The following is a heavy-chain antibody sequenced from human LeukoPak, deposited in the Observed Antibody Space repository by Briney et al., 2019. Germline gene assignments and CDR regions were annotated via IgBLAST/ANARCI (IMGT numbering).Heavy chain of an antibody. V-gene: IGHV3-49*04. CDR2: IRSKAYGGTT. CDR1: GFTLGDYA. Sequence: GGSLRLSCTASGFTLGDYAMSCVRQAPGKGLEWVGFIRSKAYGGTTEYAASVKGRFTISRDDSKSIAYLQMNSLKTEETAVHYCTRWWAMVRVVIYYYYGMDVWGKGTTVTVSS. J-gene: IGHJ6*04. CDR3: TRWWAMVRVVIYYYYGMDV. D-gene: IGHD3-10*01.